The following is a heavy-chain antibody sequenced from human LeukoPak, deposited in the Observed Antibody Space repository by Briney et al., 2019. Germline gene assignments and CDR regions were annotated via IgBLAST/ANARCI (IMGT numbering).Heavy chain of an antibody. Sequence: GGSLRLSCAASGFTFTSYAMSWVRQAPGKGLEWVSTVSGGGGSTWYADSVKGRFTISRDNSKNTLYLQMNSLRAEDTAVYYCATYVRGDFDYWGQGTLVTVSS. CDR3: ATYVRGDFDY. CDR2: VSGGGGST. CDR1: GFTFTSYA. V-gene: IGHV3-23*01. D-gene: IGHD3-10*02. J-gene: IGHJ4*02.